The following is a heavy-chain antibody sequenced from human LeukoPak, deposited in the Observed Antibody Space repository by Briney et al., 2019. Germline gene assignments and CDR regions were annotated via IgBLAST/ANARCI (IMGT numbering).Heavy chain of an antibody. J-gene: IGHJ4*02. CDR2: IYTSGST. CDR3: ARDGIGDNWNYAH. CDR1: GGSISSSSYY. V-gene: IGHV4-61*02. D-gene: IGHD1-7*01. Sequence: SETLSLTCTVSGGSISSSSYYWSWIRQPAGKGLEWIGRIYTSGSTNYNPSLKSRVTISVDTSKNQFSLKLSSVTAEDTAVYYCARDGIGDNWNYAHWGQGTLVTVSS.